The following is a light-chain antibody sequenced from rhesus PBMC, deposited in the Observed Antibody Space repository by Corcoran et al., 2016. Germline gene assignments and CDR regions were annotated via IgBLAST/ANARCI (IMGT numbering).Light chain of an antibody. CDR1: QSLLHSNGNTY. V-gene: IGKV2-72*01. Sequence: DIVMTQTPLSLPITPGEPASISCRSSQSLLHSNGNTYLHWYLQKPGQAPQLLIYGGSNRASGVPERFRGSVSGTDVTLKISKVEAEYVGVYYCVQAIAFPWTFGQGTKVEIK. J-gene: IGKJ1*01. CDR3: VQAIAFPWT. CDR2: GGS.